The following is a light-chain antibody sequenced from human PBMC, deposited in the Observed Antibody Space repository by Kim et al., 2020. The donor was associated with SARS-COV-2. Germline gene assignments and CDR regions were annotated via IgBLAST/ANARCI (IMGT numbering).Light chain of an antibody. Sequence: EIMLTQSPGTLSSSPGERATLSCRANQSVINNYLAWYQQKPGQAPRLLIHGASRRVPGIPDRFSGSGSGTDFVLTISRLEPEDFAVYVCQQDGSSSLTFGGGTKLEI. CDR1: QSVINNY. CDR2: GAS. CDR3: QQDGSSSLT. V-gene: IGKV3-20*01. J-gene: IGKJ4*01.